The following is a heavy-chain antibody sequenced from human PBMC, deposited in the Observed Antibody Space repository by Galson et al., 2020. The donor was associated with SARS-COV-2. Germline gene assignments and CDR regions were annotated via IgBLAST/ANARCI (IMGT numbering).Heavy chain of an antibody. J-gene: IGHJ4*02. Sequence: ESLKISCAASGLSVSWSLMSWVRQAPGKGLEWLSVIYSGGSTYYADSARGRFVISRDNSKSTLFLQMDSLRAEDTAIYYCVSNSGPWNYVLDYWGQGTRVTVSS. CDR1: GLSVSWSL. CDR3: VSNSGPWNYVLDY. CDR2: IYSGGST. V-gene: IGHV3-53*01. D-gene: IGHD3-16*01.